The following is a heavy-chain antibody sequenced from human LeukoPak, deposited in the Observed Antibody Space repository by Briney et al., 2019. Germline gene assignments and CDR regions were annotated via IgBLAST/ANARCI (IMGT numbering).Heavy chain of an antibody. CDR3: ARAWYSYDISGWVPFDY. J-gene: IGHJ4*02. CDR1: GNSISSGDYY. D-gene: IGHD3-22*01. Sequence: PSETLSLTCTVSGNSISSGDYYWSWIRQPAGKGLEWIGRIYTSGSTTYNPSLKSRVTISGDTSENQFSLRLSSVTAADTAVYYCARAWYSYDISGWVPFDYWGQGTLVTVSS. V-gene: IGHV4-61*02. CDR2: IYTSGST.